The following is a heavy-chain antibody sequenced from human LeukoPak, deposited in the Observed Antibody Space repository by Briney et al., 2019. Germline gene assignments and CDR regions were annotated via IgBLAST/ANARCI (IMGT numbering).Heavy chain of an antibody. J-gene: IGHJ4*02. CDR1: GGSISSSSYY. V-gene: IGHV4-39*01. CDR3: ARTRLMGELPN. CDR2: INYSGST. D-gene: IGHD1-26*01. Sequence: SETLSLTCTVSGGSISSSSYYWGWIRQPPGKGLEWIGSINYSGSTYYNPSLKSRVTISVDTSKNQFSLKLSSVTAADTAVYYCARTRLMGELPNWGQGTLVTVSS.